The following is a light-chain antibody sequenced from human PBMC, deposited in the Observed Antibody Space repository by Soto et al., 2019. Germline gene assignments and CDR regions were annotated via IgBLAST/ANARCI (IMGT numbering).Light chain of an antibody. CDR2: DAS. V-gene: IGKV3-11*01. CDR1: QSVSSY. J-gene: IGKJ4*01. CDR3: QQRSKWPST. Sequence: EIVLTQSPVTLSLSPGERATLSCRASQSVSSYLAWYQQKPGQAPRLLIYDASNRATGIPARFSGSGYGTDFPLTISSLEPEDFAVYYCQQRSKWPSTFGGGTKVELK.